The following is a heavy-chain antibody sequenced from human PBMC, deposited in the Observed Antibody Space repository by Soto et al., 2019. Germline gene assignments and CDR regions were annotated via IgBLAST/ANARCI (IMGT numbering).Heavy chain of an antibody. CDR3: ARDFGFVARQNGFDY. Sequence: GGSLRLSCAASGFTSSSYAMHWVRQAPGKGLEWVAVISYDGSNKYYADSVKGRFTISRDNSKNTLYLQMNSLRAEDTAVYYCARDFGFVARQNGFDYWGQGTLVTVSS. CDR2: ISYDGSNK. J-gene: IGHJ4*02. D-gene: IGHD2-15*01. CDR1: GFTSSSYA. V-gene: IGHV3-30-3*01.